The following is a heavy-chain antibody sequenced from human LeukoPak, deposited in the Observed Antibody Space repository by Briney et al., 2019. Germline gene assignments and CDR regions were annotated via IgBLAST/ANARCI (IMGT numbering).Heavy chain of an antibody. CDR1: GFTFSSYW. CDR2: ISSSSNYI. V-gene: IGHV3-21*01. CDR3: ARDVGASAPDAFDI. D-gene: IGHD1-26*01. Sequence: GGSLRLSCAASGFTFSSYWMSWVRQAPGKGLEWVSSISSSSNYIYYADSVKGRFTISRDNAKNSLYLQMNSLRAEDTDVYYCARDVGASAPDAFDIWGQGTMVTVSS. J-gene: IGHJ3*02.